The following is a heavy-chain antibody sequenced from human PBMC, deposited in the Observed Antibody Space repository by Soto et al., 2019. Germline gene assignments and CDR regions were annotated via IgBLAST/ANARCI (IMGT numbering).Heavy chain of an antibody. J-gene: IGHJ4*01. CDR1: GFTFSSYS. CDR3: ANTPVDPCY. D-gene: IGHD5-12*01. V-gene: IGHV3-48*02. Sequence: DVQLVESGGGLVQPGGSLRVSCAASGFTFSSYSMNWVRQAPGKGLEWVSYISSSSSTIYYADSVMGRFTISRDNAKNSLYLQMNSLRNEDTAVYYCANTPVDPCYWGHGTLVTVSS. CDR2: ISSSSSTI.